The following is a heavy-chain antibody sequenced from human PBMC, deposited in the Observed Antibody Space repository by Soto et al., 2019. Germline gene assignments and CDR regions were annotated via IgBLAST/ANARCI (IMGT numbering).Heavy chain of an antibody. CDR1: GDSMSTSNW. CDR2: IYLSGST. CDR3: ARRSTVISSVPFAY. J-gene: IGHJ4*02. Sequence: SETLSLTCAVSGDSMSTSNWWSWVRQPPEKGLEWIGEIYLSGSTNYNPSLRSRVTISVDKSKNQFSLKLSSVTAADTALYYCARRSTVISSVPFAYWGQGTLVTVSS. D-gene: IGHD2-21*01. V-gene: IGHV4-4*02.